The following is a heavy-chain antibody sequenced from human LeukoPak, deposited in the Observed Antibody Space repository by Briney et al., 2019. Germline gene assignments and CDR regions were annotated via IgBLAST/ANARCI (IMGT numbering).Heavy chain of an antibody. CDR1: GGTFSSYA. D-gene: IGHD3-3*01. V-gene: IGHV1-69*01. Sequence: ASVKVSCKASGGTFSSYAISWVRQAPGQGLEWMGGIIPIFGTANYAQKFQGRVTITADESMSTAYMELSSLRSEDTAVYYCARDRYDLGPPDPWGQGTLVTVSS. CDR3: ARDRYDLGPPDP. CDR2: IIPIFGTA. J-gene: IGHJ5*02.